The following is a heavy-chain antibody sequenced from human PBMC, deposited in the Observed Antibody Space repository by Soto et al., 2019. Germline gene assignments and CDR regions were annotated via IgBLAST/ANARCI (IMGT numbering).Heavy chain of an antibody. CDR3: ARTRLTAMVRTRAGGY. J-gene: IGHJ4*02. CDR1: GYTFTSYG. CDR2: ISAYNGNT. D-gene: IGHD3-10*01. Sequence: QVQLVQSGAEVKKPGASVKVSCKASGYTFTSYGISWVRQAPGQVLEWMGWISAYNGNTNYAQKLQGRVTMTTDTATSTAYMELRSLRSDDTAVYYCARTRLTAMVRTRAGGYWGQGTLVTVSS. V-gene: IGHV1-18*01.